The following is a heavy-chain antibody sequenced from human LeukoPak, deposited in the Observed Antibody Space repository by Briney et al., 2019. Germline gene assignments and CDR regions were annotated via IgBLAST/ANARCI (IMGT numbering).Heavy chain of an antibody. Sequence: ASVTVSCKASEYTFTSFYLHWVRQAPGQGLEWMGIINPRGGGPTYAQTFQGRLTMTRDTSTSTIYMELSSLRSEDTALYYCARSPLSGAGYFDCWGQGTLVTVSS. CDR1: EYTFTSFY. D-gene: IGHD2-8*02. V-gene: IGHV1-46*01. CDR2: INPRGGGP. CDR3: ARSPLSGAGYFDC. J-gene: IGHJ4*02.